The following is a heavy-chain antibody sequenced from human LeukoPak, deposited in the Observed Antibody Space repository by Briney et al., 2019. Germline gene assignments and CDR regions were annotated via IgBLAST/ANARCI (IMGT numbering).Heavy chain of an antibody. J-gene: IGHJ1*01. V-gene: IGHV3-23*01. CDR2: ISGSGGST. CDR3: AKVLGIASEYFQH. CDR1: GFTFSSYA. D-gene: IGHD6-13*01. Sequence: GGSLRLSCAASGFTFSSYAMSWVRQAPGKGLEWVPAISGSGGSTYYADSVKGRFTISRDNSKNTLYLQMNSLRAEDTAVYYCAKVLGIASEYFQHWGPGTLVTVSS.